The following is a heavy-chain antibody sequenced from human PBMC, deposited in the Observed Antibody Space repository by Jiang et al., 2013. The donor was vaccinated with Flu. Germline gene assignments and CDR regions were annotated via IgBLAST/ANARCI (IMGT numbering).Heavy chain of an antibody. D-gene: IGHD4-23*01. Sequence: SVKGRFTISRDNVEKSVYLHMNSLRADDTAVYYCASDYSGNSEAFDIWGHGTMVTVSS. V-gene: IGHV3-48*03. CDR3: ASDYSGNSEAFDI. J-gene: IGHJ3*02.